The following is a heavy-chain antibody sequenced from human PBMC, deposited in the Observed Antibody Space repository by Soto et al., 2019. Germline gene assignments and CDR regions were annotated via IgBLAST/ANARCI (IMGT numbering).Heavy chain of an antibody. V-gene: IGHV3-7*05. J-gene: IGHJ5*02. CDR2: IKPEGRET. CDR1: GFMFSDSW. CDR3: ARGIDP. Sequence: EAQLVESGGDLVQPGGPLRLSCAASGFMFSDSWLNWVRQAPGKGLEGVANIKPEGRETDYVDSVKGRFTISRVNAKKFRYLQVASLRVDDTAVYYSARGIDPWGQGTMVTVSS.